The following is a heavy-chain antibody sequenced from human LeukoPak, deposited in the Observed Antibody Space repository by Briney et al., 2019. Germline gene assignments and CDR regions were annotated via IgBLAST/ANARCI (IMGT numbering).Heavy chain of an antibody. CDR1: GGSFNNYY. CDR3: ARGTYYFDTSAHETDDY. Sequence: SETLSLTCAVYGGSFNNYYWSWIRQPPGRGLEWIGEINHSGSTNYNPSLKSRLTISVDTHKNQFSLKLSSVTAADTAVYYCARGTYYFDTSAHETDDYWGQGTLVTVSS. V-gene: IGHV4-34*01. D-gene: IGHD3-22*01. CDR2: INHSGST. J-gene: IGHJ4*02.